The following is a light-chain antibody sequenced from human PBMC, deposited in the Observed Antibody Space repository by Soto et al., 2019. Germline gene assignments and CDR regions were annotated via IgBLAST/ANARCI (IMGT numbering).Light chain of an antibody. Sequence: DIQITQSPSTLSASVGDRIIITCRASESISSWLAWYQQKPGKAPKLLIYKASTLESGVPSRFSASGSGTEFTLTISSLQPDDSATYFCHQYSASHTFGGGTKVEIK. J-gene: IGKJ4*01. V-gene: IGKV1-5*03. CDR3: HQYSASHT. CDR1: ESISSW. CDR2: KAS.